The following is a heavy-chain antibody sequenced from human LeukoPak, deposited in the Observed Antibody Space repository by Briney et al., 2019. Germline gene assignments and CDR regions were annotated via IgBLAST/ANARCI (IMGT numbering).Heavy chain of an antibody. Sequence: GGSLRLSCAASGFTFSSYWMSWVRQAPGKGLEWVANIKQDGSEKYYVDSVKGRFTISRDNAKNSLYLQMNGLRAEDTAVYYCARDRAGMPFDYWGQGTLVTVSS. CDR2: IKQDGSEK. V-gene: IGHV3-7*01. CDR1: GFTFSSYW. J-gene: IGHJ4*02. D-gene: IGHD6-19*01. CDR3: ARDRAGMPFDY.